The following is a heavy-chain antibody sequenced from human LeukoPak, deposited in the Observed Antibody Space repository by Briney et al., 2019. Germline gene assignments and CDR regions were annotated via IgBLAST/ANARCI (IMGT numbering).Heavy chain of an antibody. D-gene: IGHD3-16*02. V-gene: IGHV4-59*02. Sequence: SDTLSLTCTVSGGSVSSYYWNWVRQTPGKGLEWIGYISHTDTIAYGPSLRSRVTMSLDTSMNQFSLKLQSVTAAGTAVYYCARQSRYDYVWGSYRPTFDYWGQGTLVTVSS. CDR2: ISHTDTI. J-gene: IGHJ4*02. CDR1: GGSVSSYY. CDR3: ARQSRYDYVWGSYRPTFDY.